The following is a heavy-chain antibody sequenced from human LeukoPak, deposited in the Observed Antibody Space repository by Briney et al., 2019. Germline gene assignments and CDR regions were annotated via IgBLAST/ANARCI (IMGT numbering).Heavy chain of an antibody. J-gene: IGHJ6*02. CDR2: MNPNSGST. D-gene: IGHD6-13*01. CDR3: ARVGSSWRDYYYYYGMDV. V-gene: IGHV1-8*01. CDR1: GYTFTSYD. Sequence: ASVKVSCKASGYTFTSYDINWVRQATGQGLEWMGWMNPNSGSTGYAQKFQGRVTMTRNTSISTAYMELSSLRSEDTAVYYCARVGSSWRDYYYYYGMDVWGQGTTVTVSS.